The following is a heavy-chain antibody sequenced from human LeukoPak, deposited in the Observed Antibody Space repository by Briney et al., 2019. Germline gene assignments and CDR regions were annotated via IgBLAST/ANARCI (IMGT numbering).Heavy chain of an antibody. CDR2: IYHSGST. D-gene: IGHD3-22*01. CDR1: GGSISSGGYS. V-gene: IGHV4-30-2*01. J-gene: IGHJ3*02. Sequence: SETLSLTRAVSGGSISSGGYSWSWIRQPPGKGLEWIGYIYHSGSTYYNPSLKSRVAISVDRSKNQFSLKLSSVTAADTAVYYCARWQPGYSSGTNDAFDIWGQGTMVTVSS. CDR3: ARWQPGYSSGTNDAFDI.